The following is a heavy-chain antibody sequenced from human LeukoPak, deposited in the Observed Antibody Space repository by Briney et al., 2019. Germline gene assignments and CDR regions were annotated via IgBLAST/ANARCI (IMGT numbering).Heavy chain of an antibody. CDR2: VYYIGTT. J-gene: IGHJ5*02. CDR3: ARNTSSSPWFDP. D-gene: IGHD6-6*01. Sequence: SETLSLTCTVSGGSVSSPDSYWSWIRQPPGKGLEWIGNVYYIGTTSYNSSLKSRVTILVDRSKNQSSLEVTSMTAADTAVYYCARNTSSSPWFDPWGQGTLVTVSS. CDR1: GGSVSSPDSY. V-gene: IGHV4-61*08.